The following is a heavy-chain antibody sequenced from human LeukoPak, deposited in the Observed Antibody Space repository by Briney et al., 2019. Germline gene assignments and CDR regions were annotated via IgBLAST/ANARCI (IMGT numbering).Heavy chain of an antibody. J-gene: IGHJ6*03. D-gene: IGHD2-15*01. CDR3: ARRGLPDV. V-gene: IGHV3-15*01. CDR1: GFTFSNAW. CDR2: IKSKTDGGTT. Sequence: GGSLRLSCAASGFTFSNAWMSWVRQAPGKGLEWVGRIKSKTDGGTTDYAAPVKGRFTISRDNAKNSLYLQMNSLRVEDTAVYYCARRGLPDVWGKGTTVTVSS.